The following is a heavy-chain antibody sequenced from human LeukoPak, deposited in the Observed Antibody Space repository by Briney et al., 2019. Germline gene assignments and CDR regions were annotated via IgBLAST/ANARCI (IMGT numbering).Heavy chain of an antibody. Sequence: SGGSLRLSCAAYGFTFSSYAMSWVRQAPGKGLEWVSGISGSGGSTYYADSVKGRFTISRDNSKNTLHLQMNSLRAEDTAVYYCAKMAATSRSLFDYWGQGNLVTVSS. D-gene: IGHD6-25*01. CDR1: GFTFSSYA. CDR3: AKMAATSRSLFDY. J-gene: IGHJ4*02. CDR2: ISGSGGST. V-gene: IGHV3-23*01.